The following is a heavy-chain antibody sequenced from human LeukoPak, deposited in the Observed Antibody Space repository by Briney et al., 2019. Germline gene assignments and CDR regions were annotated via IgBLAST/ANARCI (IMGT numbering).Heavy chain of an antibody. D-gene: IGHD5-24*01. J-gene: IGHJ5*02. CDR1: GGSFSGYY. CDR2: INHSGST. Sequence: SETLSLTCAVYGGSFSGYYWSWIRQPPGKGLEWIGEINHSGSTNYNPSLKSRVTISVDTSKNQFSLKLSSVTAADTAVYYCARVRRWPQLGLGYSWFDPWGQGTLVTVSS. CDR3: ARVRRWPQLGLGYSWFDP. V-gene: IGHV4-34*01.